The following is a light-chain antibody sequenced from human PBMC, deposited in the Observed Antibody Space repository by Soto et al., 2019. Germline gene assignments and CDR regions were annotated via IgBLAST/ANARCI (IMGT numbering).Light chain of an antibody. Sequence: EIVLTQFPATLSLSPGERATLSCRASQYVSNYLAWYQQKPGQAPRLLIYDVYNRATGIPARFSGSGSGTDFTLTISSLEPEDFAVYYCQQRSNWPLTFGGGTKVEIK. CDR3: QQRSNWPLT. V-gene: IGKV3-11*01. CDR1: QYVSNY. J-gene: IGKJ4*01. CDR2: DVY.